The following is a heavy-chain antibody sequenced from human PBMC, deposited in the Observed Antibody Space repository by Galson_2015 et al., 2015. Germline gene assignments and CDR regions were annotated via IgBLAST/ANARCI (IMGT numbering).Heavy chain of an antibody. D-gene: IGHD3-3*01. J-gene: IGHJ4*02. CDR1: GFTVSSNY. CDR2: IYSGGST. Sequence: SLRLSCAASGFTVSSNYMSWVRQAPGKGLEWVSVIYSGGSTYYADSVKGRFTISRDNSKNTLYLQMNSLRAEDTAVYYCAREQGDFWSGYYFDYWGQGTLVTVSS. V-gene: IGHV3-53*01. CDR3: AREQGDFWSGYYFDY.